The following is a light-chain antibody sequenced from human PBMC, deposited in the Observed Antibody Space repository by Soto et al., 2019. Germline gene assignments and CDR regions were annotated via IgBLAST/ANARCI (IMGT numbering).Light chain of an antibody. CDR2: DAF. V-gene: IGKV3-20*01. CDR1: QSVSSS. J-gene: IGKJ1*01. Sequence: EIVLTQSRAALSLSPGERATRSCRASQSVSSSLSWYRQKPGQAPRLLIYDAFSRATAIPDRFSGSGSGTDFMLTITRLEPEDYAVYYCQQYGRSPWTFGQGTKVDIK. CDR3: QQYGRSPWT.